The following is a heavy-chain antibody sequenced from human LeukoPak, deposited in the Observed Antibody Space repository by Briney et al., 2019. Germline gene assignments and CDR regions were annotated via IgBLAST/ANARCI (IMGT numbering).Heavy chain of an antibody. Sequence: GGSLRLSCAASGFTSGIYAVSWVRQAPGKGLEWVSAFSGGGDSYYADSVKGRFTISRDNSKKILYLQMNSLRAEDTAVYYCGREVERHFDLKYWGQGTLVTVSS. CDR1: GFTSGIYA. J-gene: IGHJ4*02. V-gene: IGHV3-23*01. CDR2: FSGGGDS. CDR3: GREVERHFDLKY.